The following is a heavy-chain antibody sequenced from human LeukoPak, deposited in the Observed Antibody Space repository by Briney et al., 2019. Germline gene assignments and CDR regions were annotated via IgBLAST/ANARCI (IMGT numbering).Heavy chain of an antibody. D-gene: IGHD1-26*01. CDR1: GGSISSYY. J-gene: IGHJ3*02. Sequence: SETLSLTCTVSGGSISSYYWSWIRQPPGKGLEWIGYIYYSGSTNYNPSLKSRVTISVDTSKNQFSLKLSSVTAADTAVYYCARVAGAISYDAFDIWGQGTMVTVSS. CDR2: IYYSGST. CDR3: ARVAGAISYDAFDI. V-gene: IGHV4-59*01.